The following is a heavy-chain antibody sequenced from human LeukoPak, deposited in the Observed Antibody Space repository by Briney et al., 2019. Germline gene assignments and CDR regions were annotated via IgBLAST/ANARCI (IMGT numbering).Heavy chain of an antibody. V-gene: IGHV5-51*01. CDR1: GYSFTSYW. CDR3: ARHKYSYVSDYYYYYFMDV. J-gene: IGHJ6*03. Sequence: GESLKISCKGSGYSFTSYWIGWVRQMPGKGLAWMGIIYPDDTHTIYSPSFQGQVTLSADKSINTAYLQWSSLKASDTAIYYCARHKYSYVSDYYYYYFMDVWGTGTTVTVSS. D-gene: IGHD5-18*01. CDR2: IYPDDTHT.